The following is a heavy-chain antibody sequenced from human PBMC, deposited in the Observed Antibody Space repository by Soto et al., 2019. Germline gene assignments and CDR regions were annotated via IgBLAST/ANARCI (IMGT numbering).Heavy chain of an antibody. CDR2: ISYDGSNK. CDR1: GFTFSSYG. J-gene: IGHJ6*02. D-gene: IGHD1-1*01. V-gene: IGHV3-30*18. CDR3: AKDASNCMDV. Sequence: QVQLVESGGGVVQPGRSLRLSCAASGFTFSSYGMHWVRQAPGKGLEWVAVISYDGSNKYYADSVKGRFTISRDNSKNTLYLQMNSLRAEDTAVYYCAKDASNCMDVWGQGTTVTVSS.